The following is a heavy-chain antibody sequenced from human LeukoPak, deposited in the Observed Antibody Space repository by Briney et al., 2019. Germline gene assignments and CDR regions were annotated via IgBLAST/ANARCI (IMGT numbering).Heavy chain of an antibody. CDR3: ARGAQSETYYDILTGWLFFDY. CDR2: IYYSGST. Sequence: SQTLSLTCTVSGGSISSGGYYWSWIRQHPGKGLEWIGYIYYSGSTYYNPSLKSRVTISVDTSKNQFSLKLSPVTAADTAVYYCARGAQSETYYDILTGWLFFDYWGQGTLVTVSS. J-gene: IGHJ4*02. CDR1: GGSISSGGYY. D-gene: IGHD3-9*01. V-gene: IGHV4-31*03.